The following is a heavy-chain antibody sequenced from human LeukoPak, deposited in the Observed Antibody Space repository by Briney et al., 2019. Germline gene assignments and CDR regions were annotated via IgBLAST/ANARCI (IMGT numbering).Heavy chain of an antibody. CDR3: ARGDGIVGATTLYYFDY. CDR1: GGSFSGYY. Sequence: SETLSLTCAVYGGSFSGYYWSWIRQPPGKGLEWIGEINHSGSTNYNPSLKSRVTISVDTSKNQFSLKLSSVTAADTAVYYCARGDGIVGATTLYYFDYWGQGTLVTVSS. D-gene: IGHD1-26*01. CDR2: INHSGST. V-gene: IGHV4-34*01. J-gene: IGHJ4*02.